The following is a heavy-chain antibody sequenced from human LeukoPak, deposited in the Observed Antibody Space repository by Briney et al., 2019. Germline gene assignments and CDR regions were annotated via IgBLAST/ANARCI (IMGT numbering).Heavy chain of an antibody. CDR2: IYHSGST. J-gene: IGHJ4*02. CDR1: GGSISSGGYS. V-gene: IGHV4-30-2*01. D-gene: IGHD3-16*01. CDR3: AREGVYFDY. Sequence: SETLSPTCAVSGGSISSGGYSWSWIRQPPGKGLEWIGYIYHSGSTYYNPSLKSRVTISVDRSKNQFSLKLSSVTAADTAVYYCAREGVYFDYWGQGTLVTVSS.